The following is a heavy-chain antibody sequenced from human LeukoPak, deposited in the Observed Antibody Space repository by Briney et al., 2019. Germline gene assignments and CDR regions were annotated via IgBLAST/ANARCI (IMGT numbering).Heavy chain of an antibody. CDR1: GGAIFNSNFY. Sequence: PSETLSLTCTVSGGAIFNSNFYWGWFRQSPGKGLEWIASIYYHGTTYYNPALKRRVTISVDTSKNQFSLKVKDVTAADTAMYNFAREWRYNWNYWWFDPWGQGTLVIVSS. D-gene: IGHD1-7*01. J-gene: IGHJ5*02. CDR2: IYYHGTT. CDR3: AREWRYNWNYWWFDP. V-gene: IGHV4-39*07.